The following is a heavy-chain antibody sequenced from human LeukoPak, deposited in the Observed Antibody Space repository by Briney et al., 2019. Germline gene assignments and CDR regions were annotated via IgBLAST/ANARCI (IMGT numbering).Heavy chain of an antibody. D-gene: IGHD3-22*01. Sequence: QSGGSLRLSCAASGFTFSSYWMSWVRQAPGKGLEWVANIKQDGSEKYYVDSVKGRFTISRDNAKNSLYLQMNSLRAEDTAVYYCGLRYYDSSGYYSYYFDYWGQGTLVTVSS. CDR2: IKQDGSEK. V-gene: IGHV3-7*01. J-gene: IGHJ4*02. CDR1: GFTFSSYW. CDR3: GLRYYDSSGYYSYYFDY.